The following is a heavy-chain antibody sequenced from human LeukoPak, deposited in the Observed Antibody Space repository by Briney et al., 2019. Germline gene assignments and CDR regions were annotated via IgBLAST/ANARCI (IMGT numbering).Heavy chain of an antibody. J-gene: IGHJ4*02. CDR3: ASDRGPFDY. CDR1: GFTFSSYS. Sequence: PGGSLRLSCAASGFTFSSYSMNWVRQAPGKGLEWVSSISSSSSYIYYEDSVKGRFTISRDNAKNSLYLQMIGLRAEDTAVYYCASDRGPFDYWGQGTLVTVSS. D-gene: IGHD3-10*01. V-gene: IGHV3-21*01. CDR2: ISSSSSYI.